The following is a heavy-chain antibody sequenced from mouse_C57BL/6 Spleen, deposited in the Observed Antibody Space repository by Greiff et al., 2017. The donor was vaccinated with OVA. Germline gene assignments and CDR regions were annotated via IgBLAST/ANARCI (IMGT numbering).Heavy chain of an antibody. Sequence: VQLQQPGAELVKPGASVKLSCKASGYTFTSYWMHWVKQRPGQGLEWIGMIHPNSGSTNYNEKFKSKATLTVDKSSSTAYMQLSSLTSEDSAVYYCARWGYYGSSYEDYWGQGTTLTVSS. D-gene: IGHD1-1*01. CDR1: GYTFTSYW. CDR3: ARWGYYGSSYEDY. J-gene: IGHJ2*01. V-gene: IGHV1-64*01. CDR2: IHPNSGST.